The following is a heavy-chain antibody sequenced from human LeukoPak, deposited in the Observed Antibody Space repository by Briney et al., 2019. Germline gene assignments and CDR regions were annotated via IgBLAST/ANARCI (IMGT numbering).Heavy chain of an antibody. V-gene: IGHV4-34*01. J-gene: IGHJ4*02. CDR3: ARGRSEYYFDY. CDR1: GGSISGYY. Sequence: SETLSLTCAVYGGSISGYYWSWIRQPPGKGLEWIGEINHSGSTNYNPSLKSRVTISVDTSKNQFSLKLSSVTAADTAVYYCARGRSEYYFDYWGQGTLVTVSS. D-gene: IGHD3-3*01. CDR2: INHSGST.